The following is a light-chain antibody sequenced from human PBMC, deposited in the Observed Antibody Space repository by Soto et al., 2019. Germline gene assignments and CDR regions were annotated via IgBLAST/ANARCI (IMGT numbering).Light chain of an antibody. CDR3: QQLNSYPRT. CDR1: QGSSSY. CDR2: AAS. J-gene: IGKJ5*01. Sequence: TLSPATLSVSQGERATLSFRASQGSSSYLAWYQQKPGKAPKLLIYAASTLQSGVPARFSGSGSGTDFTLTISSLQPEDFATYYCQQLNSYPRTFGQGTRVEIK. V-gene: IGKV1-9*01.